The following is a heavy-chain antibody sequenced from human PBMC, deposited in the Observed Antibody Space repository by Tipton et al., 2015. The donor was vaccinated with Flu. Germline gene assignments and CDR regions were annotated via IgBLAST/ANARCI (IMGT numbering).Heavy chain of an antibody. D-gene: IGHD2-2*02. CDR3: ARQDCSSSTCYIDY. J-gene: IGHJ4*02. CDR2: IYPADADT. V-gene: IGHV5-51*01. CDR1: GHSFISYW. Sequence: QSGPEVKKPGESLKISCKASGHSFISYWVAWVRQMPGKGLEWMGNIYPADADTTYSPSFQGQVTISADKSSSTAYLQWSSLKASDTAMYYCARQDCSSSTCYIDYWGQGTLVTVSS.